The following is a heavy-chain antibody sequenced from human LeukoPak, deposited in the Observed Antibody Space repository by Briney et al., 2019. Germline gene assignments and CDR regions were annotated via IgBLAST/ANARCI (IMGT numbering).Heavy chain of an antibody. CDR1: GDSKSYHK. J-gene: IGHJ3*01. D-gene: IGHD3-3*01. CDR3: ANEWSAFDF. CDR2: IYQSGST. Sequence: SETLSLTCTVSGDSKSYHKWNWIRQSPGKGLEWTGYIYQSGSTNYNPSLKSRVTISVDTSKNQFSLHLRSVTAADTAVYYCANEWSAFDFWGQGTMVTVSS. V-gene: IGHV4-59*11.